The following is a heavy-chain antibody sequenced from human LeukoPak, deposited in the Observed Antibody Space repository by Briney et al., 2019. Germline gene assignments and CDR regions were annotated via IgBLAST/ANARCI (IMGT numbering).Heavy chain of an antibody. CDR1: GFTFSSYA. J-gene: IGHJ4*02. D-gene: IGHD3-10*01. Sequence: GGSLRLSCAASGFTFSSYAMSWVRQAPGKGLEWVSAISGSGGSTYYADSVKGRFTISRDNSKNTLYLQMNSLRAEDTAGYYCAKDSSVAYYYGSGSFYNWGQGTLVTVSS. V-gene: IGHV3-23*01. CDR2: ISGSGGST. CDR3: AKDSSVAYYYGSGSFYN.